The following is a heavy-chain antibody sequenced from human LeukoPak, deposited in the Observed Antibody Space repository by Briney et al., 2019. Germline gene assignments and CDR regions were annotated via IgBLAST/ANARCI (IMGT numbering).Heavy chain of an antibody. CDR2: ISSSSSYI. J-gene: IGHJ4*02. CDR3: ARDLDYGDYAFDY. Sequence: GGSLRLSCAASGFTFSSYSMIWVRQAPGKGLEWVSSISSSSSYIYYADSVKGRFTISRDNAKNSLYLQMNSLRAEDTAVYYCARDLDYGDYAFDYWGQGTLVTVFS. V-gene: IGHV3-21*01. CDR1: GFTFSSYS. D-gene: IGHD4-17*01.